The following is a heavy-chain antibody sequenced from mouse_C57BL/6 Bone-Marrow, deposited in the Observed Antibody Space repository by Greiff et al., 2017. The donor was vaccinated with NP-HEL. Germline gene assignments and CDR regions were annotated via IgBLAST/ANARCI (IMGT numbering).Heavy chain of an antibody. CDR2: FHPYNDDT. D-gene: IGHD2-1*01. V-gene: IGHV1-47*01. CDR3: ARGGNYWYYFDY. Sequence: VQLQESGAELVKPGASVKMSCKASGYTFTTYPIEWVKQNHGKSLEWIGNFHPYNDDTEYNEKFKNKATLTVEKSSSTVYLALSRLTSDDSSVYYCARGGNYWYYFDYWGQGTTLTVSS. J-gene: IGHJ2*01. CDR1: GYTFTTYP.